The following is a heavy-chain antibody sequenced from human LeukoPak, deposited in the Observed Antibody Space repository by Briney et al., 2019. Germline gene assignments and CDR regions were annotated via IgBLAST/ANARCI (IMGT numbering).Heavy chain of an antibody. CDR2: IRYDGSNK. Sequence: GGSLRLSCAASGFTFSSYGMHWVRQAPGKGLEWVAFIRYDGSNKYYADSVKGRFTISRDNSKNTLYLQMNSLRAKDTAVYYCATFTYYYDSSGYSQGDYWGQGTLVTVSS. J-gene: IGHJ4*02. CDR1: GFTFSSYG. D-gene: IGHD3-22*01. CDR3: ATFTYYYDSSGYSQGDY. V-gene: IGHV3-30*02.